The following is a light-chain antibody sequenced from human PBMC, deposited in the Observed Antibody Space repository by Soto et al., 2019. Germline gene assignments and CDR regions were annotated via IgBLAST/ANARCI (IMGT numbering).Light chain of an antibody. Sequence: DIQMTQSPSSLSASVGDRVTVTCRASQSISTYLNWYQQKPGKAPNLLIYAASSLQSWGPSRFSGSRSGTDFTRTISSLQPEDFATYYCQQSYSSPWTFGQGTKVEIK. V-gene: IGKV1-39*01. CDR2: AAS. CDR3: QQSYSSPWT. J-gene: IGKJ1*01. CDR1: QSISTY.